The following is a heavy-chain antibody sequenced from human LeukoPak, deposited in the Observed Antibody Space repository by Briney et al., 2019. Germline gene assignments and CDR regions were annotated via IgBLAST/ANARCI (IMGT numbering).Heavy chain of an antibody. CDR1: GFTFSSYS. D-gene: IGHD5-18*01. CDR2: ISSSSSYI. J-gene: IGHJ4*02. CDR3: ARVSHTAMTPLDY. V-gene: IGHV3-21*01. Sequence: GVSLRLSCAASGFTFSSYSMNWVRQAPGKGLEWVSSISSSSSYIYYADSVKGRFTISRDNAKNSLYLQMNSLRAEDTAVYYCARVSHTAMTPLDYWGQGTLVTVSS.